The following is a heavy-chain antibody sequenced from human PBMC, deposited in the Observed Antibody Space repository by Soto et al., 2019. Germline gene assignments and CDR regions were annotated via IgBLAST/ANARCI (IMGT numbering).Heavy chain of an antibody. D-gene: IGHD2-2*01. CDR2: IYYSGST. J-gene: IGHJ5*02. CDR3: ARVPDR. CDR1: GVSVSTYY. V-gene: IGHV4-59*02. Sequence: PSETLSLTCTVSGVSVSTYYWSWIRQPPGKGLEWIAYIYYSGSTNYNPSLKSRVTISVDRSKNQFSLKLSSVTAADTAVYYCARVPDRWGQGTLVTVPQ.